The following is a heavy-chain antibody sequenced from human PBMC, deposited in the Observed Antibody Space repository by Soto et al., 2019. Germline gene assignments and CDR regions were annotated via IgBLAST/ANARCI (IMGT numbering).Heavy chain of an antibody. D-gene: IGHD3-10*01. Sequence: GGSLRLSCAASGFRFSGYVMSWVRQAPGRGLEWISGMSGSSGSTYYAESVKGRFTISRDNSENKLFLLMSSLRAEDTDVYFFARDSYEEFPFGPISSWGQGTLVTVSS. V-gene: IGHV3-23*01. CDR3: ARDSYEEFPFGPISS. CDR1: GFRFSGYV. J-gene: IGHJ4*02. CDR2: MSGSSGST.